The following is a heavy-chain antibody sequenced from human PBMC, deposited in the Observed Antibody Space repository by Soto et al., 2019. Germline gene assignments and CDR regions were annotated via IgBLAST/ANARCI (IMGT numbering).Heavy chain of an antibody. J-gene: IGHJ4*02. D-gene: IGHD3-16*02. Sequence: SGPTLVNPTQTLTLTCTFSGFSLSTSGVGVGWIRQPPGKALEWLALIYWNDDKRYSPSLKSRLTITKDTSKNQVVLTMTNMDPVDTATYYCAQVGTTSYQNYFDYWGQGTLVTVSS. CDR1: GFSLSTSGVG. V-gene: IGHV2-5*01. CDR2: IYWNDDK. CDR3: AQVGTTSYQNYFDY.